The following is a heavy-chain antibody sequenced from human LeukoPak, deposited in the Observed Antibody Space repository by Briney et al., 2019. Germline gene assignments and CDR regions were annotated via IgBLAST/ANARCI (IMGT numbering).Heavy chain of an antibody. V-gene: IGHV3-43*02. Sequence: PGGSLRLSCAASGFTFDDYAMHWVRQAPGKGLEWVSPISGDGGSTYYADSVKGRFTISRDNSKNSLYLQTNSLRTEDTALYYCAKGRFLESFHFDYWGQGTLVTVSS. D-gene: IGHD3-3*01. CDR1: GFTFDDYA. CDR3: AKGRFLESFHFDY. CDR2: ISGDGGST. J-gene: IGHJ4*02.